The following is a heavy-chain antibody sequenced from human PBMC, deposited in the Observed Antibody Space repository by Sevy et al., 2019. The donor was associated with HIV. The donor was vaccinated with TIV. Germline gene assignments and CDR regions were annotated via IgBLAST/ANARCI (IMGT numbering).Heavy chain of an antibody. V-gene: IGHV3-21*01. CDR2: ISSSSSYI. Sequence: GGSLRLSCAASGFTFNIYSMSWVRQAPGKGLEWVSSISSSSSYIYYADSLKGRFTVSRDNAKNSLYLQMNSLRAAGTAVYYCARASQRLVLLREYYFDYWGQGTLVTVSS. D-gene: IGHD6-13*01. J-gene: IGHJ4*02. CDR3: ARASQRLVLLREYYFDY. CDR1: GFTFNIYS.